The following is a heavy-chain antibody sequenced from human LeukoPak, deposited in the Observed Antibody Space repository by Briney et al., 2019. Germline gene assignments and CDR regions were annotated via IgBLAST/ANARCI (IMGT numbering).Heavy chain of an antibody. CDR2: SSASGGST. CDR3: AKYVSAKGPPYGLDV. D-gene: IGHD2/OR15-2a*01. J-gene: IGHJ6*02. CDR1: EFTFSSYA. V-gene: IGHV3-23*01. Sequence: GSLRLSCAASEFTFSSYAMQWVRQAPGKGLEWVSGSSASGGSTYYADSVKGRFTISRDNSKNTLYLQMNSLRAEDTAIYYCAKYVSAKGPPYGLDVWGQGTTVTVSS.